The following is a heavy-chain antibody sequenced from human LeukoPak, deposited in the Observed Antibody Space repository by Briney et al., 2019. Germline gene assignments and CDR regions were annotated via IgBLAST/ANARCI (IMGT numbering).Heavy chain of an antibody. Sequence: ASVKVSCKAAGYTFNSYGISWVRQAPGQGLEWMGWISAYNGNTNYAQNLQGRVTMTTDTSTSTAYMELRSLRSDDTAVYYCARVQTACSEYGMDVWGQGTTVTVSS. CDR1: GYTFNSYG. CDR2: ISAYNGNT. CDR3: ARVQTACSEYGMDV. V-gene: IGHV1-18*01. J-gene: IGHJ6*02. D-gene: IGHD2-15*01.